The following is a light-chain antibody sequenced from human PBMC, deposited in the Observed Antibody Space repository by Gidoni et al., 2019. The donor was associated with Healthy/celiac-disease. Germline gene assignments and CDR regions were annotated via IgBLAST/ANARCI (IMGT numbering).Light chain of an antibody. J-gene: IGLJ3*02. CDR1: NIGSKS. CDR2: DDS. V-gene: IGLV3-21*02. CDR3: QVIG. Sequence: SYVLTQPPSVSVAPGQTARITCGGNNIGSKSVHWYQQKPGQAPVLVVYDDSDRPSGLPERFSGSNSGNTATLTISRVEAGDEADYYCQVIGFGGGTKLTVL.